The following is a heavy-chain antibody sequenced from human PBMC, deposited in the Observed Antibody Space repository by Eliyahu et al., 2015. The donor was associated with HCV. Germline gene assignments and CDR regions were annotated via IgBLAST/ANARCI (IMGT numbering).Heavy chain of an antibody. CDR3: ARSVEGAFDK. Sequence: GGSLRLSCAASGFTFSVYSMNWVRQAPGKGLEWVSYMTSDTRTIKYADSVKGRFTISRDNANNLVYLQMNSLRDEDTAVYYCARSVEGAFDKWGQGTMVTVST. V-gene: IGHV3-48*02. CDR1: GFTFSVYS. CDR2: MTSDTRTI. D-gene: IGHD2-2*01. J-gene: IGHJ3*02.